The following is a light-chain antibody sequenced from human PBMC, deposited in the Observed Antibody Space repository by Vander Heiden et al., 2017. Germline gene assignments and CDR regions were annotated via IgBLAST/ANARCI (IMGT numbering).Light chain of an antibody. V-gene: IGLV2-14*01. CDR1: SSDLGGHNH. CDR3: SSYTSSSTYV. Sequence: QSALTHPASVSRSPGQPITISCPGTSSDLGGHNHVSWYQQHPGKAPKLIIYDVINRPSGDSDHFSGSKSGNTASLTISGLQAEDEADYYCSSYTSSSTYVFGTGTKVTVL. J-gene: IGLJ1*01. CDR2: DVI.